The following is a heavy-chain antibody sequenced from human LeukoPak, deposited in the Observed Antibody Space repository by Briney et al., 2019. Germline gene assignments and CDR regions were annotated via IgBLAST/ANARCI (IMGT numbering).Heavy chain of an antibody. CDR3: TTELRWELVDVDR. Sequence: GGSLRLSCAASGFTFSNAWMRWVRQAPGKGLEWVGRIKSKTDGGKTDYAAPVKGRFTISRDDSKNTLYLQMNSLKTEDTAVYYCTTELRWELVDVDRRGKGTLVTVSS. CDR1: GFTFSNAW. V-gene: IGHV3-15*05. J-gene: IGHJ5*02. D-gene: IGHD1-26*01. CDR2: IKSKTDGGKT.